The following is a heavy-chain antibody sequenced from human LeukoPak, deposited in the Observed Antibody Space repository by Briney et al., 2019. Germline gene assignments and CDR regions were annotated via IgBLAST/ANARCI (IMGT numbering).Heavy chain of an antibody. D-gene: IGHD3-22*01. CDR2: IYYSGST. Sequence: PSETLSLTCTVSGGSISSSSYSWGWIRQPPGTGLEWIGSIYYSGSTYYNPSLKSRVTISVDTSKNQFSLKLSSVTAADTAVYYCARRKRGGLLLIRVFDYWGQGTLVTVSS. V-gene: IGHV4-39*01. CDR3: ARRKRGGLLLIRVFDY. CDR1: GGSISSSSYS. J-gene: IGHJ4*02.